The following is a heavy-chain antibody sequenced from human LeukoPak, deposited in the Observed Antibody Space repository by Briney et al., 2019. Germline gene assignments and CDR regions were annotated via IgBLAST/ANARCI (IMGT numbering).Heavy chain of an antibody. CDR1: GYTFTAYY. Sequence: GASVKVSCRTSGYTFTAYYFHWLRQAPGQGLEWMGWIDPNSGGTKYAQRFQGRVTMTTDTSISTAYMELSRLTSDDTAVYYCARVRYCTNGVCPYYFDYWGQGTLVTVSS. CDR2: IDPNSGGT. D-gene: IGHD2-8*01. V-gene: IGHV1-2*02. J-gene: IGHJ4*02. CDR3: ARVRYCTNGVCPYYFDY.